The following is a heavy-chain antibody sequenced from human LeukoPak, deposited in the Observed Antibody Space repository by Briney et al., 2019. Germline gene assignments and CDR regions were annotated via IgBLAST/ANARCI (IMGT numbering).Heavy chain of an antibody. D-gene: IGHD3-9*01. J-gene: IGHJ5*02. CDR3: ARGVGYYDILTGYFFDP. V-gene: IGHV3-74*01. Sequence: GGCLRLSCAASGFTFSSYWMHWVRQAPGKGLVWVSRINSDGSSTSYADSVKGRFTISRDNAKNTLYLQMNSLRAEDTAVYYCARGVGYYDILTGYFFDPWGQGTLVTVSS. CDR1: GFTFSSYW. CDR2: INSDGSST.